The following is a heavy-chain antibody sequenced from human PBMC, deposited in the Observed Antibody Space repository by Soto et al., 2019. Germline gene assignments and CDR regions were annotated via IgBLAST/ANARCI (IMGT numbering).Heavy chain of an antibody. D-gene: IGHD3-10*01. J-gene: IGHJ6*03. CDR1: GGSISSYY. V-gene: IGHV4-59*01. CDR3: ARVLRSRGGYYYYYYMDV. Sequence: SETLSLTCTVSGGSISSYYWSWIRQPPGKGLEWIGYIYYSGSTNYNPSLKSRVTISVDTSKNQFSLKLSSVTAADTAVYYCARVLRSRGGYYYYYYMDVWGKGTTVTVSS. CDR2: IYYSGST.